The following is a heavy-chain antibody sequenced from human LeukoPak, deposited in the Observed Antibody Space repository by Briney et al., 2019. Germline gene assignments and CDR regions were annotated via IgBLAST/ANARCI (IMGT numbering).Heavy chain of an antibody. CDR1: GGSISSSSYY. Sequence: SETLSLTCTVSGGSISSSSYYWGWTRQPPGKGLEWIGSIYYSGSTYYNPSLKSRVTISVDTSKNQFSLKLSSVTAADTAVYYCARVRGYGSGSYMLVDYWGQGTLVTVSS. J-gene: IGHJ4*02. V-gene: IGHV4-39*07. D-gene: IGHD3-10*01. CDR2: IYYSGST. CDR3: ARVRGYGSGSYMLVDY.